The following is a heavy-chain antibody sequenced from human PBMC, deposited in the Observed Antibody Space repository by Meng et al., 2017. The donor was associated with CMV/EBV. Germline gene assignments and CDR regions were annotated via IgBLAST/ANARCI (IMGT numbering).Heavy chain of an antibody. CDR2: RWYDGHNK. Sequence: LSLSCAASGFTFGSCGMHWVGQAPGKWLGWVAVRWYDGHNKYYADSVKGRFTIYRDNSKNTLYRQMNSLRAEDTAVYYCAGGEWFDPWGQGTLVTVSS. CDR3: AGGEWFDP. V-gene: IGHV3-33*01. J-gene: IGHJ5*02. CDR1: GFTFGSCG.